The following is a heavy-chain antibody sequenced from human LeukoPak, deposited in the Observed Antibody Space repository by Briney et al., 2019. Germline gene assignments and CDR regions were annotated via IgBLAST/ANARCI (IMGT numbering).Heavy chain of an antibody. J-gene: IGHJ5*02. CDR2: IYTSGST. CDR1: GGSISSYY. D-gene: IGHD3-9*01. Sequence: SETLSLTCTVSGGSISSYYWSWIRQPPGKGLEWIGYIYTSGSTNYNPSLKSRVTISVDTSKNQFSLKLSSVTAADTAVYYCAKLNYDTYHRWFDPWGQGTLVTVSS. CDR3: AKLNYDTYHRWFDP. V-gene: IGHV4-4*09.